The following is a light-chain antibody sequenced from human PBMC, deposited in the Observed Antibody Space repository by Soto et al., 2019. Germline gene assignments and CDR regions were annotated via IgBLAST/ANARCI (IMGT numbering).Light chain of an antibody. CDR3: QQRSNWPIT. J-gene: IGKJ5*01. CDR2: DAS. V-gene: IGKV3-11*01. Sequence: SLLIHSPATLSFSPGERAALSCRASRSVSSYLAWYQQQPGQAPRLLIYDASTRATGIPARFSGSGSGTDFTLTISSLQPEDFAVYYCQQRSNWPITFGQGTRLEIK. CDR1: RSVSSY.